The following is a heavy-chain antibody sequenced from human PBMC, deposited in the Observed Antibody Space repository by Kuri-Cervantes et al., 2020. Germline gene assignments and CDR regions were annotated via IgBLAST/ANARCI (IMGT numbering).Heavy chain of an antibody. CDR2: ISWNSGSI. CDR3: ARDSGLQLFVY. D-gene: IGHD2-21*01. V-gene: IGHV3-11*04. CDR1: GFTFRDYY. J-gene: IGHJ4*02. Sequence: GESLKISCAASGFTFRDYYMSWIRQAPGKGLEWVSGISWNSGSIGYADSVKGRFTISRDNAKNSLYLQMNSLRAEDTAVYYCARDSGLQLFVYWGQGTLVTVSS.